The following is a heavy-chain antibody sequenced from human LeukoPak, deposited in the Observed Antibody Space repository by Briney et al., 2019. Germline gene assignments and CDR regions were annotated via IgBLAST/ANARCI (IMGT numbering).Heavy chain of an antibody. CDR3: SRGHYYDSSRAPDY. Sequence: GGSLRLSCAASGFTFSGHWMHWVRQAPGKGLVWVSRISNEGSHTTYADAVTGRFSISRDNAKNTLYLQMNSLRVEDTAVYYCSRGHYYDSSRAPDYWGQGTLVTVSS. CDR2: ISNEGSHT. J-gene: IGHJ4*02. CDR1: GFTFSGHW. D-gene: IGHD3-22*01. V-gene: IGHV3-74*01.